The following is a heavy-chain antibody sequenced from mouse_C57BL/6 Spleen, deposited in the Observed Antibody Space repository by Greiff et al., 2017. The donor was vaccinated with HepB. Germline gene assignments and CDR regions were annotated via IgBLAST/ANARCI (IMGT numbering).Heavy chain of an antibody. V-gene: IGHV3-6*01. Sequence: EVQLQQSGPGLVKPSQSLSLTCSVTGYSITSGYYWNWIRQFPGNKLEWMGYISYDGSNNYNPSLKNRISITRDTSKNQFFLKLNSVTTEDTATYYCAREPTSGWYFDVWGTGTTVTVSS. CDR3: AREPTSGWYFDV. J-gene: IGHJ1*03. CDR2: ISYDGSN. CDR1: GYSITSGYY. D-gene: IGHD3-1*01.